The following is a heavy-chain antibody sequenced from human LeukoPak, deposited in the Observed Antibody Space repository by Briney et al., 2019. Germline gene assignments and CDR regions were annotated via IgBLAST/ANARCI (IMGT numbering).Heavy chain of an antibody. V-gene: IGHV4-34*01. J-gene: IGHJ4*02. CDR2: INHSGSI. Sequence: SETLSLTCAVHGGSFSGDYWSWIRQPPGKGLEWIGEINHSGSINYNPSLKSRVTMSIDTSKNQFSLKLSSVTAADTAVYYCAAGTYYYDSSGYPFDYWGQGTLVTASS. CDR3: AAGTYYYDSSGYPFDY. D-gene: IGHD3-22*01. CDR1: GGSFSGDY.